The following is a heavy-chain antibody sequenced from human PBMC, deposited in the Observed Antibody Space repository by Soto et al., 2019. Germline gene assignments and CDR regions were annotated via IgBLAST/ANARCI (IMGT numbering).Heavy chain of an antibody. CDR3: ALYGYGDSATRYYYYYGMDV. CDR2: IDPSDSYT. Sequence: PGESLKISCKGSGYSFTSYWISWVRQMPGKGLEWMGRIDPSDSYTNYSPSFQGHVTISADKSISTAYLQWSSLKASDTAMYYCALYGYGDSATRYYYYYGMDVWGQGTTVTVSS. D-gene: IGHD4-17*01. J-gene: IGHJ6*02. CDR1: GYSFTSYW. V-gene: IGHV5-10-1*01.